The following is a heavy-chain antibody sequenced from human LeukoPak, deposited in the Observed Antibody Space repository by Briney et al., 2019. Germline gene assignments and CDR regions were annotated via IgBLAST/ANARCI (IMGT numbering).Heavy chain of an antibody. D-gene: IGHD3-22*01. CDR1: GNSISSVDYY. Sequence: PSETLSLTCTVSGNSISSVDYYWSWIRQPAGKGLEWIGRIYTSGSTTYNPSLKSRVTISGDTSENQFSLRLSSVNAADTAVYYCARASYSYDISGWVPFDYWGQGTLVTVSS. CDR3: ARASYSYDISGWVPFDY. CDR2: IYTSGST. V-gene: IGHV4-61*02. J-gene: IGHJ4*02.